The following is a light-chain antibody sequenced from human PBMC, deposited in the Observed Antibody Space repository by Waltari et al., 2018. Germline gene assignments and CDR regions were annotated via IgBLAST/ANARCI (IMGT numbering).Light chain of an antibody. CDR3: QKYKSLPWT. CDR1: PSITRL. V-gene: IGKV1-5*03. Sequence: DIQLTQSPSTLSASVGDRVTISCRASPSITRLLAWYQQKPGEAPNSLIYKASTLESGVPSRFSGSGSGTEFNLTISSLQPDDFATYYCQKYKSLPWTFGQGTKVEIK. CDR2: KAS. J-gene: IGKJ1*01.